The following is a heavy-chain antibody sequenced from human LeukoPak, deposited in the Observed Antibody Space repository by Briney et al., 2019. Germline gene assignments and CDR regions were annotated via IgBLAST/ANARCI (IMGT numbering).Heavy chain of an antibody. CDR3: ARNLLDIADPWESSGY. CDR1: GYTFTSYD. CDR2: MNPNSGNT. J-gene: IGHJ4*02. D-gene: IGHD5-12*01. Sequence: ASAKVSCKASGYTFTSYDINWVRQATGQGLEWMGWMNPNSGNTGYAQKFQGRVTMTRNTSISTAYMELSSLRSEDTAVYYCARNLLDIADPWESSGYWGQGTLVTVSS. V-gene: IGHV1-8*01.